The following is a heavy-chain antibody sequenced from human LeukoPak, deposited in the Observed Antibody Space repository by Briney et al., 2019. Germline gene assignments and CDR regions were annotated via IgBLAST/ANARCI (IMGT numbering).Heavy chain of an antibody. Sequence: PGGSLRLSCAASGFTFSNAWMNWVRQAPGKGLEWVGRIKRKTDGGTTDYAAPVKGRFTISRDDSKNTLYLQMNSLKTEDTAVYYCTTDEYCSGGSCYPYWGQGTLVTVSS. CDR3: TTDEYCSGGSCYPY. J-gene: IGHJ4*02. CDR2: IKRKTDGGTT. V-gene: IGHV3-15*07. CDR1: GFTFSNAW. D-gene: IGHD2-15*01.